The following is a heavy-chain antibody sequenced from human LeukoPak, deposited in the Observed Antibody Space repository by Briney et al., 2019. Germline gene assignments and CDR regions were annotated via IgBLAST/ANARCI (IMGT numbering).Heavy chain of an antibody. CDR2: IIPVLGIA. V-gene: IGHV1-69*04. D-gene: IGHD2-2*01. CDR3: ARDGIVVVPAAIEDYGMDV. J-gene: IGHJ6*02. Sequence: SVKVSCKASGGTFSSYAISWVRQAPGQGLEWMGRIIPVLGIANYAQKFQGRVTITADKSTSTAYMELSSLRSEDTAVYYCARDGIVVVPAAIEDYGMDVWGQGTTVTVSS. CDR1: GGTFSSYA.